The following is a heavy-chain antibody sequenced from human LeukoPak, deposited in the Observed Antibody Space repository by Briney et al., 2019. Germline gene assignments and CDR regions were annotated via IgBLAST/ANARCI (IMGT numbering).Heavy chain of an antibody. D-gene: IGHD1-1*01. CDR2: INPNSGGT. CDR3: ARFLGLEKASDI. Sequence: ASVKVSCKASGYTFTGYYMHWVRQAPGQGLEWMGWINPNSGGTNYAQKFQGRVTMTRDLSTNTVYMELSSLRSDDTAVYYCARFLGLEKASDIWGQGTMVIVSS. CDR1: GYTFTGYY. J-gene: IGHJ3*02. V-gene: IGHV1-2*02.